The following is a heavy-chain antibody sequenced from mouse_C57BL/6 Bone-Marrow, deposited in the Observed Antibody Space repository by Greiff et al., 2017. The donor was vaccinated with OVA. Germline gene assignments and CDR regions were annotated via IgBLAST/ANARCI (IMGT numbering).Heavy chain of an antibody. J-gene: IGHJ1*03. CDR1: GFTFSDFY. Sequence: DVMLVESGGGLVQSGRSLRLSCATSGFTFSDFYMEWVRQAPGKGLEWIAASRNKANDYTTEYSASVKGRFIVSRDTSQSILYLQMNALRAEDTGMYYCARDANWGAQWYFEVWGTGTTVTVSS. CDR2: SRNKANDYTT. V-gene: IGHV7-1*01. D-gene: IGHD4-1*02. CDR3: ARDANWGAQWYFEV.